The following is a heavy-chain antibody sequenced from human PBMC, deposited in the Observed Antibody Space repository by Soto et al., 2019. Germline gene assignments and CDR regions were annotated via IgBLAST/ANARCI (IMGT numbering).Heavy chain of an antibody. CDR3: ARQYCSSTSCYSPLSGAFDI. CDR1: GFTVSSNY. Sequence: PGGSLRLSCAASGFTVSSNYMSWVRQAPGKGLEWVSVIYSGGSTYYADSVKGRFTISRDNSKNTLYLQMNSLRAEDTAVYYCARQYCSSTSCYSPLSGAFDIWGQGTMGTVS. D-gene: IGHD2-2*02. V-gene: IGHV3-53*01. CDR2: IYSGGST. J-gene: IGHJ3*02.